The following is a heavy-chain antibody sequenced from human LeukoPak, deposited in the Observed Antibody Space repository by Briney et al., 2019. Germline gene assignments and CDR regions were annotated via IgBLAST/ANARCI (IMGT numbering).Heavy chain of an antibody. CDR1: GGSISSSGYY. J-gene: IGHJ4*02. CDR2: INHSGST. V-gene: IGHV4-39*07. CDR3: ARGPRISSAARHDY. Sequence: SETLSLTCSVSGGSISSSGYYWSWIRQPPGKGLEWIGEINHSGSTNYNPSLKSRVTISVDTSKNQFSLKLSSVTAADTAVYYCARGPRISSAARHDYWGQGTLVTVSS. D-gene: IGHD6-6*01.